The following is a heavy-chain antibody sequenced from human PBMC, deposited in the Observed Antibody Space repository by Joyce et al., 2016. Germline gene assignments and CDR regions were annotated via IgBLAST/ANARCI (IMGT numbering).Heavy chain of an antibody. D-gene: IGHD3-10*01. J-gene: IGHJ4*02. Sequence: QVQLQESGPGLVKPSQTLSLTCSVSGGSISSGDYYWSWLRQPPGKGLEWIGYIYYTGSTYYNLSLKSRITMSVDTSKNQFSLKLSPVTAAETAVYYCARVTWFGDKGFDYWGQGTLVTVSS. CDR1: GGSISSGDYY. CDR2: IYYTGST. CDR3: ARVTWFGDKGFDY. V-gene: IGHV4-30-4*01.